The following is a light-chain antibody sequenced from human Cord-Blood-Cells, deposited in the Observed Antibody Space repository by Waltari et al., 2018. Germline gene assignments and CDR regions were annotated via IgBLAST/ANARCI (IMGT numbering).Light chain of an antibody. Sequence: DIQMTQSPSSLSASVGDRVTITCQASQDISNYLNWYQQKPWKAPKLLIYDASKLETGVPSRFSGSGSGTDFTFTISSLQPEDIATYYCQQYDNLPLTFGGGTKVEIK. J-gene: IGKJ4*01. CDR3: QQYDNLPLT. V-gene: IGKV1-33*01. CDR1: QDISNY. CDR2: DAS.